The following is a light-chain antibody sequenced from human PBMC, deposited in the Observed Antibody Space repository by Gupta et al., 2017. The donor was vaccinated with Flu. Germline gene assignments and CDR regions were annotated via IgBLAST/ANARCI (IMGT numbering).Light chain of an antibody. CDR2: KDS. J-gene: IGLJ2*01. Sequence: SYALTQPPSVSISLGQMARLTCSGEALPKKYAYWYQQKPGQSPVLLIYKDSERPSGIPDRFSFSSSGTFVTSTISXVXAEDEGXDYCLSADNTGTYPVVFGGGTKLTVL. CDR1: ALPKKY. CDR3: LSADNTGTYPVV. V-gene: IGLV3-16*01.